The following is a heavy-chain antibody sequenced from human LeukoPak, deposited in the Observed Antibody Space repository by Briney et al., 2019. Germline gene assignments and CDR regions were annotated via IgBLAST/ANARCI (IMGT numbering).Heavy chain of an antibody. J-gene: IGHJ4*02. CDR3: ARGDYYDSSGYYIIDY. V-gene: IGHV4-4*02. CDR2: IYHSGST. D-gene: IGHD3-22*01. CDR1: GGSISSSNW. Sequence: SETLSLTCAVSGGSISSSNWRSWVRQPPGKGLEGIGEIYHSGSTNYNQSLKSRVTISVDKSKNQFSLKLSSVTAADTAVYYCARGDYYDSSGYYIIDYWGQGTLVTVSS.